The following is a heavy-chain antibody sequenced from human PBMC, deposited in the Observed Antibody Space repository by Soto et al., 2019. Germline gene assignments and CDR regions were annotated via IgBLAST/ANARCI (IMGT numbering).Heavy chain of an antibody. D-gene: IGHD6-13*01. Sequence: QVQLVESGGGVVQPGRSLRLSCAASGFTFSTYGMHWVRQAPGKGLEWVAVISYGGSNKFYADSVKGRFSISRDNSKSTLYLQMNSLRAEDTAVYYCAKDEGSPRPFDYWGQGILVTVSS. J-gene: IGHJ4*02. V-gene: IGHV3-30*18. CDR3: AKDEGSPRPFDY. CDR1: GFTFSTYG. CDR2: ISYGGSNK.